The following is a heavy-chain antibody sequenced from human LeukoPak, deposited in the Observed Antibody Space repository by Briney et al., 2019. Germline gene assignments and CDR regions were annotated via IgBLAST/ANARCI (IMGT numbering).Heavy chain of an antibody. CDR3: ARVIQLPNEYFQH. CDR1: GGTFSSYA. CDR2: IIPIFGTA. D-gene: IGHD2-2*01. Sequence: ASVKVSCKASGGTFSSYAISWVRQAPGQGLEWMGGIIPIFGTANHAQKFQGRVTITADKSTSTAYMELSSLRSEDTAVYYCARVIQLPNEYFQHWGQGTLVTVSS. J-gene: IGHJ1*01. V-gene: IGHV1-69*06.